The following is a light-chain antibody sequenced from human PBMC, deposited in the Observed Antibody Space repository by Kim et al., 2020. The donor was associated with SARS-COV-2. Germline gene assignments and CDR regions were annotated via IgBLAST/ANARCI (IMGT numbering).Light chain of an antibody. J-gene: IGLJ3*02. CDR1: DIGGKS. CDR2: YDY. Sequence: SYELTQPPSVSVAPGKTASISCGGDDIGGKSVHWYQQKPGRAPVLVIYYDYNRPSGIPERFSGSNSGNTATLTISRVEAGDEADYSCQVWDSGSDQKVFGGGTQLTVL. V-gene: IGLV3-21*04. CDR3: QVWDSGSDQKV.